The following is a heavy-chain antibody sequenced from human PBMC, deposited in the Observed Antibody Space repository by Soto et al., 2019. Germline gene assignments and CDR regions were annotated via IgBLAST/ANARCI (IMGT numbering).Heavy chain of an antibody. V-gene: IGHV4-39*01. CDR1: GYSISSSSYY. CDR2: ISNNGNT. J-gene: IGHJ4*02. Sequence: SETLSLTCTVSGYSISSSSYYWAWVRQPPGKALEWIGSISNNGNTFYNPSLKSRVTMSVDTSKNQFSLNLSSVTTADAAVYYCARRASEADYWGQGTLVTVSS. CDR3: ARRASEADY.